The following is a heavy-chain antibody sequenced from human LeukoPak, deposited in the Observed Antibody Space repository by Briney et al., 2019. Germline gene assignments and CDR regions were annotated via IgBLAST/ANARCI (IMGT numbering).Heavy chain of an antibody. Sequence: GGSLRLSCAASGFTFDDYGMSWVRQAPGKGLEWVSGINWNGGSTGYADSVKGRFTISRDNAKNSLYLQMNSLRAEDTALYYCAGGLKNYYDSSGYYQNAFDVWGQGTMVTVSS. CDR2: INWNGGST. CDR1: GFTFDDYG. D-gene: IGHD3-22*01. J-gene: IGHJ3*01. V-gene: IGHV3-20*04. CDR3: AGGLKNYYDSSGYYQNAFDV.